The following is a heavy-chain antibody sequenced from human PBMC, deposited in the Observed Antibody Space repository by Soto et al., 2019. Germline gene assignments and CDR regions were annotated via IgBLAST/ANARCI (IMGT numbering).Heavy chain of an antibody. Sequence: QGQLVQSGAEVKKPGSSVKVSCKASGGTFSSYAISWVRQAPGQGLEWMGGIIPIFGTANYAQKFQGRVTITADESTSTAYMELSSLRSEDTAVYYCARGRITGTTSRLTNYYYHGMDVWGQGTTVTVSS. V-gene: IGHV1-69*01. J-gene: IGHJ6*02. CDR2: IIPIFGTA. CDR1: GGTFSSYA. CDR3: ARGRITGTTSRLTNYYYHGMDV. D-gene: IGHD1-7*01.